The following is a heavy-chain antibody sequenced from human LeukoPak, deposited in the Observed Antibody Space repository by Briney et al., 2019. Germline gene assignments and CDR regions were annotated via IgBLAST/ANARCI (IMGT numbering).Heavy chain of an antibody. CDR1: GFVFSDFY. CDR3: AKDPAAAGTAEYFQH. CDR2: ISPDGSYT. Sequence: GGPLRLSCAGSGFVFSDFYINWIRHSPGKGLKWLAYISPDGSYTTYADSVKGRFTISRDNSKNTLYLQMSTLTAEDTAVYFWAKDPAAAGTAEYFQHWGQGTLVTVSS. V-gene: IGHV3-11*05. D-gene: IGHD6-13*01. J-gene: IGHJ1*01.